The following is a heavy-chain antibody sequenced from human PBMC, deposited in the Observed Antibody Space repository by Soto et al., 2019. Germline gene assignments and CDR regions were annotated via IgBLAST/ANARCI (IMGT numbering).Heavy chain of an antibody. J-gene: IGHJ6*03. D-gene: IGHD6-13*01. CDR1: GYTFTSYA. Sequence: ASVKVSRKASGYTFTSYAMHWVRQAPGQRLEWMGWINAGNGNTKYSQKFQGRVTITRDTSASTAYMELSSLRSEDTAVYYCARDEAAAVAYYYYYYMDVWGKGTTVTVSS. V-gene: IGHV1-3*01. CDR2: INAGNGNT. CDR3: ARDEAAAVAYYYYYYMDV.